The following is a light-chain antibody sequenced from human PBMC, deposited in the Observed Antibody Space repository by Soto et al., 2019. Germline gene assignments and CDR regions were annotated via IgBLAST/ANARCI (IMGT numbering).Light chain of an antibody. V-gene: IGKV1-12*01. CDR3: KQSKSFPLT. Sequence: DIPMTQSPSPLSASVGDRVTITCRASQPINRWLAWYQQKPGKAPKLLIYAASSLHTGVPLRFSGSGSGTDFSLTISSLQPEDFATYYCKQSKSFPLTVGGGTKVDIK. J-gene: IGKJ4*01. CDR2: AAS. CDR1: QPINRW.